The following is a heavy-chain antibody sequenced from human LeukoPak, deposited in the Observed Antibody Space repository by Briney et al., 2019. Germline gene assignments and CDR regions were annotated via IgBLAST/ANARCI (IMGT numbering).Heavy chain of an antibody. CDR2: IYYSGST. V-gene: IGHV4-39*01. J-gene: IGHJ5*02. CDR1: GGSISSSSYY. Sequence: SETLSLTCTVSGGSISSSSYYWGWIRQPPGKGLEWIGSIYYSGSTYYNPSLKSRVTISVDTSKNQFSLKLSSVTAADTAVYYCARLASSSFGDPWGQGTLVTVSS. CDR3: ARLASSSFGDP. D-gene: IGHD6-6*01.